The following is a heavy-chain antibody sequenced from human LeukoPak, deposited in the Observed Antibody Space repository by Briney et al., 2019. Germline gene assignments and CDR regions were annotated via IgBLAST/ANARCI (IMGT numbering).Heavy chain of an antibody. CDR2: ITGSNNSI. J-gene: IGHJ4*02. CDR3: ARDEPHYDILTGYYHAVDC. CDR1: GFTFSSYS. Sequence: GGSLRFSGAASGFTFSSYSLTWVRRPPGKGLGWVPSITGSNNSIYYADSVKGRFTISRDNAKNSLYLQMNSLRAEDTAVYYCARDEPHYDILTGYYHAVDCWGQGTLVIVSS. D-gene: IGHD3-9*01. V-gene: IGHV3-21*01.